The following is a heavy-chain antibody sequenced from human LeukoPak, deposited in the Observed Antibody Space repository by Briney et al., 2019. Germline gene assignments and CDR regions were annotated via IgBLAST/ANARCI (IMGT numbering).Heavy chain of an antibody. D-gene: IGHD1-26*01. Sequence: GGSLRLSCAASGFTFSSYWMSWLRQAPGKGLEWVANIKHDGSEKYYVDSVKGRFTISRDNAQNSLYLHMSSLSAEDTAVYCCARYTFLGGGYYNYYFDYWGQGTLVTVSS. CDR3: ARYTFLGGGYYNYYFDY. J-gene: IGHJ4*02. V-gene: IGHV3-7*01. CDR2: IKHDGSEK. CDR1: GFTFSSYW.